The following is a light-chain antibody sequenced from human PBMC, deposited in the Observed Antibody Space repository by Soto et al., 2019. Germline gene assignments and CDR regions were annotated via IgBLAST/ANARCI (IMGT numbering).Light chain of an antibody. J-gene: IGLJ3*02. CDR3: LLSYSGGNWV. CDR1: SSNVGRHY. CDR2: RND. Sequence: QSVLTQPPSASATPGQRVTISCSGSSSNVGRHYVYWYHQLPGTAPKLLIYRNDQRPSGVPDRFSGSKSGTSASLAISGLRPEDEADYYCLLSYSGGNWVFGGGTQLTVL. V-gene: IGLV1-47*01.